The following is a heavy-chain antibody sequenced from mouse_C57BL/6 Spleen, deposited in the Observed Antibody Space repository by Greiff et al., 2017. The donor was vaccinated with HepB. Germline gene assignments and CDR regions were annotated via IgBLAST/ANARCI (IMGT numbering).Heavy chain of an antibody. CDR2: IWSDGST. D-gene: IGHD2-1*01. CDR3: ARHLYGNYGAMDY. Sequence: VHLVESGPGLVAPSQSLSITCTVSGFSLTSYGVHWVRQPPGKGLEWLVVIWSDGSTTYNSALKSRLSISKDNSKSQVFLKMNSLQTDDTAMYYCARHLYGNYGAMDYWGQGTSVTVSS. CDR1: GFSLTSYG. V-gene: IGHV2-6-1*01. J-gene: IGHJ4*01.